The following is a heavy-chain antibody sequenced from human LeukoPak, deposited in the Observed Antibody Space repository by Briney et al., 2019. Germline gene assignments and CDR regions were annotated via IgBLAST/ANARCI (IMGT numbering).Heavy chain of an antibody. J-gene: IGHJ4*02. D-gene: IGHD5-24*01. CDR3: ARRWLLFDY. V-gene: IGHV4-39*07. CDR1: GGSISSSSYY. Sequence: PSETLSLTCTVSGGSISSSSYYWGWIRQPPGKGLEWIGEINHSGSTNYNPSLKSRVTISVDTSKNQFSLKLSSVTAADTAAYYCARRWLLFDYWGQGTLVTVSS. CDR2: INHSGST.